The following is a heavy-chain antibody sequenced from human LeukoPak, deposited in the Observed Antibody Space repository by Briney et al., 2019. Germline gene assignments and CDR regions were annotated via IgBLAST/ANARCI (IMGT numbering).Heavy chain of an antibody. V-gene: IGHV7-4-1*02. CDR3: ARVPFVVMGDTGNWFDP. Sequence: ASVKVSCKTSGYTFSDYYMHWVRQAPGQGLEWMGWINTNTGNPTYAQGFTGRFVFSLDIFVSTAYLQISSLKAEDTAVYYCARVPFVVMGDTGNWFDPWGQGTLVTVSS. D-gene: IGHD2-8*01. CDR2: INTNTGNP. CDR1: GYTFSDYY. J-gene: IGHJ5*02.